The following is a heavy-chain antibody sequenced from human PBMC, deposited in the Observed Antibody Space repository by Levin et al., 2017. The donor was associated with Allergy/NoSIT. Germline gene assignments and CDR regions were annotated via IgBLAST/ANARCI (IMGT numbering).Heavy chain of an antibody. V-gene: IGHV3-23*01. CDR2: ISGSGGST. CDR1: GFTFSSYA. J-gene: IGHJ4*02. D-gene: IGHD3-10*01. Sequence: QSGGSLRLSCAAFGFTFSSYAMSWVRQAPGKGLEWVSGISGSGGSTYYADSVKGRFTISRDNSKNTLYLQMNSLRAEDTAVYYCAKDYYVSGNYYNPFDYWGQGTLVTVSS. CDR3: AKDYYVSGNYYNPFDY.